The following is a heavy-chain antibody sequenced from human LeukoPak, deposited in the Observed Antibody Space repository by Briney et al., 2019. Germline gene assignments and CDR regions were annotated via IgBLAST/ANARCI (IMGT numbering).Heavy chain of an antibody. CDR3: ARVNRGSGSYPFDY. V-gene: IGHV1-18*01. D-gene: IGHD3-10*01. CDR2: TSAYNGNT. Sequence: ASVKVSCKASGYTFTSYGISWVRQAPGQGLEWMGWTSAYNGNTNYAQKLQGRVTMTTDTSTSTAYMELRSLRSDDTAVYYCARVNRGSGSYPFDYWGQGTLVTVSS. J-gene: IGHJ4*02. CDR1: GYTFTSYG.